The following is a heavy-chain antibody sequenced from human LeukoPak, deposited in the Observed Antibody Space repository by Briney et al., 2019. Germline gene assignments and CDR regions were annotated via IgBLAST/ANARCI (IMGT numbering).Heavy chain of an antibody. J-gene: IGHJ4*02. CDR1: GFTFDDYA. Sequence: GRSLRLSCAASGFTFDDYAMHWVRQAPRQGLECVSGISWNSVIIGYADSVKGRFTISRDYAKNSLYLQMNSLRSEDTALYYCAKYSNIVVVPAAIGKDVGYFDYWGQGNLVTVSS. V-gene: IGHV3-9*01. CDR2: ISWNSVII. D-gene: IGHD2-2*02. CDR3: AKYSNIVVVPAAIGKDVGYFDY.